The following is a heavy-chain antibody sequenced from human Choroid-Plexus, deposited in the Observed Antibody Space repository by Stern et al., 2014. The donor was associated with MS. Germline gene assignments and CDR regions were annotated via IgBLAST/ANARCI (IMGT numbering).Heavy chain of an antibody. CDR2: IYYRWST. CDR3: ARGPPDYYDSSGYYAY. V-gene: IGHV4-31*03. J-gene: IGHJ4*02. D-gene: IGHD3-22*01. CDR1: GGSISSGGYY. Sequence: QLQLEESGPGLVKPSQTLSLTCTVSGGSISSGGYYWSWMRQHPGKGLEWIGYIYYRWSTYYNPSLKSRVSISVDPSKNQFSLKLSSVTAADTAVYYWARGPPDYYDSSGYYAYWGQGTLVTVSS.